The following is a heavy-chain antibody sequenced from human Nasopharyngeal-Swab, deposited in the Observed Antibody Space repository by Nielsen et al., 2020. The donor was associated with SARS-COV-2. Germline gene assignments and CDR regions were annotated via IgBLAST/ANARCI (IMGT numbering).Heavy chain of an antibody. J-gene: IGHJ6*03. Sequence: GESLKISCEASGFTVSSNYMSWVRQAPGKGLEWVSVIYSGGSTYYADSVKGRFTISRDNSKNTLYLQMNSLRAEDTAVYYCARDMLLGAGRAYYYYMDVWGKGTTVTVSS. V-gene: IGHV3-53*01. D-gene: IGHD3-10*01. CDR3: ARDMLLGAGRAYYYYMDV. CDR1: GFTVSSNY. CDR2: IYSGGST.